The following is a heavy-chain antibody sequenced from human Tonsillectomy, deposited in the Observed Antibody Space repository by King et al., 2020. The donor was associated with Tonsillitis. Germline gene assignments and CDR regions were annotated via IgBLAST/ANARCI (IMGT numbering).Heavy chain of an antibody. D-gene: IGHD3-3*01. V-gene: IGHV3-49*05. CDR1: GFTFGDYA. CDR3: TIRSYGYYFDY. CDR2: IRSKAYGGKT. Sequence: VQLVESGGGLVKPGRSLRLSCTASGFTFGDYAMSWFRQAPGKGLEWVGFIRSKAYGGKTEDAASVKGRFTISRDDSKSIAYLQMNSLKTEDTAVYYCTIRSYGYYFDYWGQGTLVTVSP. J-gene: IGHJ4*02.